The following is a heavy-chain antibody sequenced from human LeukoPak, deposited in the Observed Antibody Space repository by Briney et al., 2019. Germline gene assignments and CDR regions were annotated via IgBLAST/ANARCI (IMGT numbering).Heavy chain of an antibody. Sequence: GGSLRLPCAASGFTFSSYGMHWVRQAPGKGLEWVAFIRYDGSNKYYADSVKGRYTISRDNSKNTLYLQMNSLRAEDTAGYYCAKEARRGYSYGYFSSYFDSWGQGTLVTVSS. D-gene: IGHD5-18*01. CDR3: AKEARRGYSYGYFSSYFDS. V-gene: IGHV3-30*02. CDR1: GFTFSSYG. CDR2: IRYDGSNK. J-gene: IGHJ4*02.